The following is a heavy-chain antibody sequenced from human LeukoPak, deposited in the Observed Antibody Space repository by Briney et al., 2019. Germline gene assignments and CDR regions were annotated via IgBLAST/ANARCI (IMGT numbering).Heavy chain of an antibody. CDR1: GYTFTSYG. D-gene: IGHD2-2*01. V-gene: IGHV1-18*01. J-gene: IGHJ4*02. Sequence: ASVKVSCKASGYTFTSYGLTWVRQAPGQGLEWVGWISAHTDDTSYAQKFQGRVTMTTDSYTSTAYMDLRSLTSDDTAVHYCARDQVPIVVPAAMMDYWGQGTLITVSS. CDR2: ISAHTDDT. CDR3: ARDQVPIVVPAAMMDY.